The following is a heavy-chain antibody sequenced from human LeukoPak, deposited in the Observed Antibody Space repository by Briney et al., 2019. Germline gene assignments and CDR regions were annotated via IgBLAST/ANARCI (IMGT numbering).Heavy chain of an antibody. CDR3: ARDRMYCGGDCYNYFDY. Sequence: PSETLSLTCAVSGGSISSSNWWSWVRQPPGKGLEWIGEIYHSGSTNYNPSLKSRVTISVDKSKNQFSLKLSSVTAADTAVYYCARDRMYCGGDCYNYFDYWGQGTLVTVSS. CDR2: IYHSGST. CDR1: GGSISSSNW. V-gene: IGHV4-4*02. J-gene: IGHJ4*02. D-gene: IGHD2-21*02.